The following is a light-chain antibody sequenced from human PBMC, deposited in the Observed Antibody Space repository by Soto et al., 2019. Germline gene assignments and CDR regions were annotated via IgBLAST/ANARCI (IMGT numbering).Light chain of an antibody. V-gene: IGLV1-47*02. J-gene: IGLJ1*01. CDR2: SNN. Sequence: QSVLTQPPSASGTPGQRVTISCSGSSSNIGSNYVYWYQQLPGTAPKLLIYSNNQRPSGVPDRFPGSKSGTSGSLAISGLRSEDEADYYCAAWADSLSGFYVFGTGTKVTVL. CDR1: SSNIGSNY. CDR3: AAWADSLSGFYV.